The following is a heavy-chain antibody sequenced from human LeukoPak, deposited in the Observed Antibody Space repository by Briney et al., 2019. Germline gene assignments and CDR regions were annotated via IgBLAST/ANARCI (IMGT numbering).Heavy chain of an antibody. D-gene: IGHD1-26*01. CDR3: AKSGGYGLIDY. Sequence: NASETLSLTCTVSGDSISSSNSYWGWIRQPPGKGLEWIGSIYYSGNTYYNASLKSRVTISVDTSKNQFSLKLSSVTAADTAVYYCAKSGGYGLIDYWGQGTRVTVSS. CDR2: IYYSGNT. CDR1: GDSISSSNSY. V-gene: IGHV4-39*07. J-gene: IGHJ4*02.